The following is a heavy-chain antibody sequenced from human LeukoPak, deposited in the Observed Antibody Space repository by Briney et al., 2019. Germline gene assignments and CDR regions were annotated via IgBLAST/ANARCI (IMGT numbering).Heavy chain of an antibody. CDR3: GTGWAVDF. CDR2: IRQDGSEK. D-gene: IGHD5-24*01. CDR1: GFTFSNYW. Sequence: GGSLRLSCAVSGFTFSNYWMSWVRQAPGKGLEWVANIRQDGSEKYYVDSLKGRFTISRDNAKNSLYLQMNSLRAEDTAVYYCGTGWAVDFWGQGTLVTVSS. V-gene: IGHV3-7*01. J-gene: IGHJ4*02.